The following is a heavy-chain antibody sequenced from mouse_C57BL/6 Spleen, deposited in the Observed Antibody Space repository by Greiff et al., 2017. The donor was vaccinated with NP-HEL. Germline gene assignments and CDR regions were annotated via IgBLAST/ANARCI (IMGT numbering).Heavy chain of an antibody. CDR1: GYTFTSYW. D-gene: IGHD2-5*01. V-gene: IGHV1-50*01. CDR2: IDPSDSYT. J-gene: IGHJ2*01. CDR3: ARDYSNESYFDD. Sequence: QVQLQQPGAELVKPGASVKLSCKASGYTFTSYWMHWVKQRPGQGLEWIGEIDPSDSYTNYNQKFKGKATLTVDTTSSTAYMQLSSLTSEDSTVYYCARDYSNESYFDDWGKGTTLTVSS.